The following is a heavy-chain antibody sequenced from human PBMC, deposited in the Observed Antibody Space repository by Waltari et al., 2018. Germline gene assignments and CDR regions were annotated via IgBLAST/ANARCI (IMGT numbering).Heavy chain of an antibody. CDR3: AGDSSGYYG. D-gene: IGHD3-22*01. Sequence: QVHLQQWGEGLLKPSATLSLTCAVYGGSFSDSYWSWIRQPPGKGLEWIGEINHSGNTNYNPALKSRVTTSVDTSKTQFSLKVTSVTAADTAVYYCAGDSSGYYGWGQGTLVTVSS. V-gene: IGHV4-34*01. CDR1: GGSFSDSY. J-gene: IGHJ4*02. CDR2: INHSGNT.